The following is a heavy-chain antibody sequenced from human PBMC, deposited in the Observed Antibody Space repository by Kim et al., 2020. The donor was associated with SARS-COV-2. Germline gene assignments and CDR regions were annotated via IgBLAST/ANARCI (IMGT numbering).Heavy chain of an antibody. D-gene: IGHD3-9*01. CDR1: GYTFTSYG. CDR3: ARAFPAFDWLYQYGMDV. Sequence: ASVKVSCKASGYTFTSYGISWVRQAPGQGLEWMGWISAYNGNTNYAQKLQGRVTMTTDTSTSTAYMELRSLRSDDTAVYYCARAFPAFDWLYQYGMDVWGQGTTVTVSS. CDR2: ISAYNGNT. J-gene: IGHJ6*02. V-gene: IGHV1-18*01.